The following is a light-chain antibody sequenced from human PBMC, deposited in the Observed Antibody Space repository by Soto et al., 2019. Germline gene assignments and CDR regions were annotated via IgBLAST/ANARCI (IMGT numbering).Light chain of an antibody. Sequence: EIVMTQSPATLSVSPGARAPLSCRASQSVSSNLAWYQQKPGQAPRLLIYGASTRATGNPARFSGSGSGTEFTLTISSLQSEDFAVYYCQQYNNWPPTTFGQGTKVDIK. CDR3: QQYNNWPPTT. J-gene: IGKJ1*01. CDR2: GAS. V-gene: IGKV3-15*01. CDR1: QSVSSN.